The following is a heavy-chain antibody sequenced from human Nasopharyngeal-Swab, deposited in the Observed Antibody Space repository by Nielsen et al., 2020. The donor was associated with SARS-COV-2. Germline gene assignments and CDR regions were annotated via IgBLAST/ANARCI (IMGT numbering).Heavy chain of an antibody. Sequence: GESLKISCKGSGYTFTSYYMHWVRQAPGQGLEWMGIINPSGGSTSYAQKFQGRVTMTRDTSTSTVYMELSSLRSEDTAVYYCARGIPGLVALDYWGQGTLVTVSS. D-gene: IGHD1-26*01. V-gene: IGHV1-46*01. CDR3: ARGIPGLVALDY. CDR1: GYTFTSYY. J-gene: IGHJ4*02. CDR2: INPSGGST.